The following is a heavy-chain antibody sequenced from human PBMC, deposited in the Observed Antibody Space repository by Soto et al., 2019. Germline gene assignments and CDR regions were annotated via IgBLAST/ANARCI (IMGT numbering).Heavy chain of an antibody. CDR3: ASRKSSPYFDY. CDR2: IYYTGIT. J-gene: IGHJ4*02. D-gene: IGHD3-10*01. Sequence: PSETLSLTCTVSGGSISSGGYYWTWIRQHPGKGLEWIGYIYYTGITYYNPSLKSRVTISVDTSKNQFSLKLSSVTAADTAVYYCASRKSSPYFDYWGQGTLVTVSS. CDR1: GGSISSGGYY. V-gene: IGHV4-30-4*08.